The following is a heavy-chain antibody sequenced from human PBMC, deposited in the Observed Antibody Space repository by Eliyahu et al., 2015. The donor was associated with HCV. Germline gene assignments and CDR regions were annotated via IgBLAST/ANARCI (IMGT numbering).Heavy chain of an antibody. CDR2: ISHDGSNI. CDR3: AKPIDSSGFGHAFDI. J-gene: IGHJ3*02. D-gene: IGHD3-22*01. Sequence: QVQXVESGGGVVQPGRSLRLSCAXSGFXXRPXGMHWVRQAPGKGLEWVAVISHDGSNIYYADSVKXRFTISRDNSKNTLFLQMNSLRAEDTAVYYCAKPIDSSGFGHAFDIWGQGTMVTVSS. V-gene: IGHV3-30*18. CDR1: GFXXRPXG.